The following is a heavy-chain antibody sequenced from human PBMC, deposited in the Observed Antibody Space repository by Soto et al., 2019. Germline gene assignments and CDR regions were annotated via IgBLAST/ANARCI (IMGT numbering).Heavy chain of an antibody. J-gene: IGHJ4*02. CDR1: GGSISSGGYY. CDR3: ARQTFRGNEYYFDY. CDR2: IYYSGST. D-gene: IGHD3-10*01. Sequence: QVQLQESGPGLVKPSQTLSLTCTVSGGSISSGGYYWSWIRQHPGKGLEWIGYIYYSGSTYDNPSLKSRVTISVDTSENQSSLKLSSVTAADTAVYYCARQTFRGNEYYFDYWGQGTLVTVSS. V-gene: IGHV4-31*03.